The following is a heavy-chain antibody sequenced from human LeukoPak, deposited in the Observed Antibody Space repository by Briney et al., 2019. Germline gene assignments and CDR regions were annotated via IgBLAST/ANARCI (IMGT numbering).Heavy chain of an antibody. CDR2: IKQDGSEK. D-gene: IGHD3-22*01. CDR1: GFTFSSYW. Sequence: PGGSLRLSCAASGFTFSSYWMSWVRQAPGKGLEWVANIKQDGSEKYYVDSVKGRFTISRDNAKNSLNLQMNSLRAEDTAVYYCARDTSLWYDSSGYYYFSYWGQGTLVTVSS. V-gene: IGHV3-7*01. CDR3: ARDTSLWYDSSGYYYFSY. J-gene: IGHJ4*02.